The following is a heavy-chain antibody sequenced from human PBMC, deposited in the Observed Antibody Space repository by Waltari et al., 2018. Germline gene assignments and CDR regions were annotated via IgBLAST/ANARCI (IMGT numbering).Heavy chain of an antibody. CDR2: IKTDGSAT. D-gene: IGHD3-16*01. Sequence: EVQLVESGGGLVQPGGSLRLSCAASGFTFSSYWMRWVRQAPGKGLVWVSDIKTDGSATNSADSVKGRFTIARDNAKNTLFLQMNSLTAEDTAVYYCARGGYYAMDVWGQGTTVTVSS. CDR1: GFTFSSYW. CDR3: ARGGYYAMDV. J-gene: IGHJ6*02. V-gene: IGHV3-74*01.